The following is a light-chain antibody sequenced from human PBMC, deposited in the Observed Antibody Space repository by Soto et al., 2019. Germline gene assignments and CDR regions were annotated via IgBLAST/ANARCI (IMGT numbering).Light chain of an antibody. V-gene: IGLV2-8*01. Sequence: QSVLTQPPSASGSPGQSVAISCSGTSGDVGGYNYVSWYQQHPGKAPKLIIYEVNKRPSGVPDRFSGSKSGNTASLTVSGLKAEDEADYYCSSHAASGVFGGGTKLTVL. CDR3: SSHAASGV. J-gene: IGLJ3*02. CDR1: SGDVGGYNY. CDR2: EVN.